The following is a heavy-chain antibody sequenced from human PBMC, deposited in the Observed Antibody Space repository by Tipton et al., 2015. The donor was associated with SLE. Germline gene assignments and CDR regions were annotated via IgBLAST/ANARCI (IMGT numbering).Heavy chain of an antibody. D-gene: IGHD6-13*01. CDR2: IYYSGST. CDR1: GGSISSGDYY. Sequence: TLSLTCTVSGGSISSGDYYWSWVRQPPGKGLEWIGYIYYSGSTYYNPSLKSRVTISVDTSKNQFSLKLSSVTAADTAVYYCAREHYSSSSPLAFDIWGQGTMVTVSS. V-gene: IGHV4-30-4*01. J-gene: IGHJ3*02. CDR3: AREHYSSSSPLAFDI.